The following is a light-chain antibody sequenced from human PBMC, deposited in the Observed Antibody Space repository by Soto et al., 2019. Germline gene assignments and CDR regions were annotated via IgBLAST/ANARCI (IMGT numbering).Light chain of an antibody. CDR3: QQRYNWPLT. CDR2: DIP. J-gene: IGKJ4*01. Sequence: EIVLTQSPATLSLSPGERATLSCRASQSFSSSLDWYQQKPGQAPRLLIYDIPNKATGLPARFSGSGSRTDFTLTISSLEAEDSAVYYCQQRYNWPLTFGGGTKV. CDR1: QSFSSS. V-gene: IGKV3-11*01.